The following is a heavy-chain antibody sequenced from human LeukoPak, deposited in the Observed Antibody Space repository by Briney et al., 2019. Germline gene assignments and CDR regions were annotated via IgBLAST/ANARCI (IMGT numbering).Heavy chain of an antibody. CDR3: AKDLLRAYDFWSGYSS. CDR1: GFTFSGYA. D-gene: IGHD3-3*01. Sequence: GGSLRLSCAASGFTFSGYAMSWVRQAPGKGLEWVSAISGSGGSTYYADSVKGRFTISRDNSKNTLYLQMNSLRAEDTAVYYCAKDLLRAYDFWSGYSSWGQGTLVTVSS. V-gene: IGHV3-23*01. J-gene: IGHJ5*02. CDR2: ISGSGGST.